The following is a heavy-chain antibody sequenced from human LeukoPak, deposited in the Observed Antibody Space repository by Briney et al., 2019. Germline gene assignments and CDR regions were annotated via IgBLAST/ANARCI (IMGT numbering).Heavy chain of an antibody. D-gene: IGHD4-17*01. V-gene: IGHV3-21*01. Sequence: GGSLRLSCAASGFTFSSYSMNWVRQAPGKGLEWVSSISSSSSYIYYADSVKGRFTISRDNAKNSLYLQMNSLRAEDTAVYYCASHHDYGDYVDYWGQGTLVTVS. J-gene: IGHJ4*02. CDR1: GFTFSSYS. CDR3: ASHHDYGDYVDY. CDR2: ISSSSSYI.